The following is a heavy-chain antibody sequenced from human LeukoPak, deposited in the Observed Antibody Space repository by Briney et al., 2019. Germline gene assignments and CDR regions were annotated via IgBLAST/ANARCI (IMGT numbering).Heavy chain of an antibody. J-gene: IGHJ4*02. CDR2: ISGSGGNT. CDR1: GFTFSSYA. D-gene: IGHD3-22*01. CDR3: ARDSGRGFSSGYFSDY. V-gene: IGHV3-23*01. Sequence: GGSLRLSCAASGFTFSSYAMSWVRQAPGKGLEWVSAISGSGGNTYYAGSVKGRFTISRDNSKNTLYLQMNSLRAEDTAVYYCARDSGRGFSSGYFSDYWGQGTLVTVSS.